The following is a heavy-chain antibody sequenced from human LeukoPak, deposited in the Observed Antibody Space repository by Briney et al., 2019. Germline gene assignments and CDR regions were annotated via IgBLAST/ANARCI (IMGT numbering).Heavy chain of an antibody. CDR1: GGYISSYY. D-gene: IGHD4-23*01. CDR2: IYYSGST. V-gene: IGHV4-59*01. CDR3: ARSLMVVTQNQPIDY. Sequence: PSETLSLSCTVSGGYISSYYCSWIRQPPGKGLEWIGYIYYSGSTNYNPSLKSRVTISVDTSKNQFSLKLSSVTAADTAVYYCARSLMVVTQNQPIDYWGQGTLVTVSS. J-gene: IGHJ4*02.